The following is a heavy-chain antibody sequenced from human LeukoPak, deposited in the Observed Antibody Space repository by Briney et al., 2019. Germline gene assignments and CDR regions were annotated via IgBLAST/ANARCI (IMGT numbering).Heavy chain of an antibody. D-gene: IGHD2-15*01. J-gene: IGHJ4*02. Sequence: AGGSLRLSCAASGFTVADYGMRWVRQAPGKGLEWVSCFIFNGGSTGYADSVKGRFTISRDNAKNSLYLQMNRQRAEDTAVYYCARGFDATGLDYWGQGTLVTVSS. CDR3: ARGFDATGLDY. CDR2: FIFNGGST. V-gene: IGHV3-20*04. CDR1: GFTVADYG.